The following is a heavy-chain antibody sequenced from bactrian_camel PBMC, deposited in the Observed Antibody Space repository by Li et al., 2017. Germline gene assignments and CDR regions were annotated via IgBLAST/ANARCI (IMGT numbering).Heavy chain of an antibody. Sequence: MVETGVGLVQPGGSLRLSCAASGVTFSDYGMSWVRQAPGKELEWVSGINNDGSGPYYVDSVKGRFTISRDNAKNTLYLQMSSLKSEDTALYYCATTLLPWGQGTQVTVS. CDR2: INNDGSGP. D-gene: IGHD3*01. J-gene: IGHJ6*01. CDR1: GVTFSDYG. V-gene: IGHV3S7*01. CDR3: ATTLLP.